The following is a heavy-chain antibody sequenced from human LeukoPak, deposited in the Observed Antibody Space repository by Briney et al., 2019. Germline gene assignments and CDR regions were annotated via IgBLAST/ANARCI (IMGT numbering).Heavy chain of an antibody. J-gene: IGHJ4*02. V-gene: IGHV4-59*01. D-gene: IGHD5-18*01. CDR3: AGGRGSSYGLFDY. CDR1: GGSISSYY. CDR2: IYYSGST. Sequence: SETLSLTCTVSGGSISSYYWSWIRQPPGKGLEWIGYIYYSGSTNYNPSLKSRVTISVDTSKNQFSLKLSSVTAADTAVYYCAGGRGSSYGLFDYWAREPWSPSPQ.